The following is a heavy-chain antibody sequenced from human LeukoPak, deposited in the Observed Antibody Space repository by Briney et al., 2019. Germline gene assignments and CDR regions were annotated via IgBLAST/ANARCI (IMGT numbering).Heavy chain of an antibody. J-gene: IGHJ4*02. CDR1: GFTFSNAW. V-gene: IGHV3-15*01. Sequence: PGGSLRLSCAASGFTFSNAWMNWVRQAPGKGLEWVGRIKSETDGGTTDYAAPVKGRFTISRDDSKNTLYLQMNSLKSEDTAVYYCTTVYWYYGSGSYDYWGQGTLVTVSS. CDR2: IKSETDGGTT. CDR3: TTVYWYYGSGSYDY. D-gene: IGHD3-10*01.